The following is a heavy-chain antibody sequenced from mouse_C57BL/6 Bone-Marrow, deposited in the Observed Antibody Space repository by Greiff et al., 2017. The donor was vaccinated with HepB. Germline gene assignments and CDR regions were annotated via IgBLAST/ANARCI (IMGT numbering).Heavy chain of an antibody. J-gene: IGHJ4*01. D-gene: IGHD1-1*01. CDR3: ARHVLLPIYAMDY. Sequence: VQLQQSGPGLVAPSQSLSITCTVSGFSLTSYGVHWVRQPPGKGLEWLVVIWSDGSTTYNSALKSRLSISKDNSKSQVFLKMNSLQTDDTAMYYCARHVLLPIYAMDYWGQGTSVTVSS. CDR2: IWSDGST. CDR1: GFSLTSYG. V-gene: IGHV2-6-1*01.